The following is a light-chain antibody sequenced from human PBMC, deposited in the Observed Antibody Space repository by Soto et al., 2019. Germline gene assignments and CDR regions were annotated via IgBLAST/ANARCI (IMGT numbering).Light chain of an antibody. CDR1: SNNVGSYA. V-gene: IGLV1-47*03. CDR3: STWDYSLSAQV. CDR2: GNS. J-gene: IGLJ2*01. Sequence: QSVLTQEASVSGTVGQKVTLSCTGNSNNVGSYAVGWYQQISHGTPETVMFGNSLPSGIRDRFSDSKSGTTASLTISGLWPEDEADYYCSTWDYSLSAQVFGGGTKLTVL.